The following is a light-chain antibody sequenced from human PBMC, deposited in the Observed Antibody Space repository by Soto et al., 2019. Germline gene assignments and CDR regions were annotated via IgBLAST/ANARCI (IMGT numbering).Light chain of an antibody. CDR1: SSDVGGYNF. J-gene: IGLJ2*01. CDR3: SSYTSSSTLV. CDR2: DVS. V-gene: IGLV2-14*03. Sequence: QSALTRPASVSGSPGQSITISCAGTSSDVGGYNFVSWYQHHPGKVPKLMIYDVSNRPSGVSNRFSGSKSGNTASLTISGLQAEDDADYYCSSYTSSSTLVFGAGTTLTVL.